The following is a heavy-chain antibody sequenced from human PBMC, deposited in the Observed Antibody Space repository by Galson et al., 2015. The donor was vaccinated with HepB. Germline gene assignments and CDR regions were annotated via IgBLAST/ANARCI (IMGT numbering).Heavy chain of an antibody. CDR2: ISYDGSNK. CDR1: GFSFSSYG. Sequence: SLRLSCAASGFSFSSYGMHWVRQAPGKGLEWVAVISYDGSNKYYADSVKGRFTISRDNSKNTLYLQMDSLRAEDTAVYYCAKSYSSSWLGWMDYWGQGTLVTVSS. D-gene: IGHD6-13*01. V-gene: IGHV3-30*18. J-gene: IGHJ4*02. CDR3: AKSYSSSWLGWMDY.